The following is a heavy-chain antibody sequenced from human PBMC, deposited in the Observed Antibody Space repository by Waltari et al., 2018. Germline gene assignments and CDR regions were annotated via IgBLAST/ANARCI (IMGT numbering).Heavy chain of an antibody. CDR1: GFTFSSYE. CDR3: ARDWFEDSSGYYYYGMDV. V-gene: IGHV3-48*03. J-gene: IGHJ6*02. D-gene: IGHD3-22*01. CDR2: ISSSGSTI. Sequence: EVQLVASGGGLVQPGGSLRLSCAASGFTFSSYEMNWVRQAPGTGLEWVSYISSSGSTIYYADSVKGRFTISRDNAKNSLYLQMNSLRAEDTAVYYCARDWFEDSSGYYYYGMDVWGQGTTVTVSS.